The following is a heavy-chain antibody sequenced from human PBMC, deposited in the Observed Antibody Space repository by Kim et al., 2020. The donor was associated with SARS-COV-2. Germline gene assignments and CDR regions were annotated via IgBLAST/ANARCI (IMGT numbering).Heavy chain of an antibody. V-gene: IGHV1-3*01. D-gene: IGHD2-2*01. Sequence: ASVKVSCKPSGYTFTKYGIHWVRQAPGERLEWMGWINPGNGNTQYSQKFQGRVTITRDTSASTVYMELSSLRSEDTAVYFCARGGAVVPASVSRYTVMDVWARGTTVTVSS. CDR2: INPGNGNT. J-gene: IGHJ6*02. CDR3: ARGGAVVPASVSRYTVMDV. CDR1: GYTFTKYG.